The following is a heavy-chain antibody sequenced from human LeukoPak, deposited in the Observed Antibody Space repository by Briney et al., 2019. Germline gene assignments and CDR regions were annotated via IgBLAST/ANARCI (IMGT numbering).Heavy chain of an antibody. D-gene: IGHD2-2*01. J-gene: IGHJ1*01. CDR1: GYTFTGYY. CDR2: INPNSGGT. CDR3: ARGPFVVVPAAPDEYFQR. V-gene: IGHV1-2*02. Sequence: ASVKVSCKASGYTFTGYYMHWVRQAPGQGLEWMGWINPNSGGTNYAQKFQGRVTMTRDTSISTAYMELSRLRSDDTAVYYCARGPFVVVPAAPDEYFQRWGQGTLVTVSS.